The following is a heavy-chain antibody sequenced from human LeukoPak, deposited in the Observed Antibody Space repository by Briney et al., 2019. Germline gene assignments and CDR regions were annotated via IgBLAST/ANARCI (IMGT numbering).Heavy chain of an antibody. V-gene: IGHV3-53*01. Sequence: EGSLRLSCAASGFTVSNNYMSWVRQAPGKGLEWVSVIHSGGTTNYADSVQGRFTISRDDSKTTVYLHMNSLRAEDTAVYYCARDSDSGYGPFASWGQGTLVTVSS. CDR3: ARDSDSGYGPFAS. CDR2: IHSGGTT. D-gene: IGHD5-12*01. J-gene: IGHJ4*02. CDR1: GFTVSNNY.